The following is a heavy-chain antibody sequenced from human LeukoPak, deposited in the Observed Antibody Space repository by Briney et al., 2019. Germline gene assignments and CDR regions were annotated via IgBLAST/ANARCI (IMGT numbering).Heavy chain of an antibody. D-gene: IGHD2-2*01. Sequence: GSLRLSCAASGFTFSSYGMHWVRQAPGKGLEWVAVISYDGSNKYYADSVKGRFTISRDNSKNTLYLQMNSLRAEDTAVYYCAKGRCSSTSCYPNYFDYWGQGTLVTVSS. CDR2: ISYDGSNK. CDR3: AKGRCSSTSCYPNYFDY. J-gene: IGHJ4*02. CDR1: GFTFSSYG. V-gene: IGHV3-30*18.